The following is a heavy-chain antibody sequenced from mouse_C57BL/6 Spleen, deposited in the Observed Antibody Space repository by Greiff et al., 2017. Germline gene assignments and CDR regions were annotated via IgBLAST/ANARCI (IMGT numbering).Heavy chain of an antibody. V-gene: IGHV1-64*01. CDR3: ARPYYGSSLGDY. D-gene: IGHD1-1*01. CDR2: IHPNSGST. Sequence: QVQLQQPGAELVKPGASVKLSCKASGYTFTSYWMHWVKQRPGQGLEWIGMIHPNSGSTNYNEKFKSKATLTVDKSSSTAYMQLSSLTSEDSAVYYCARPYYGSSLGDYWGQGTTLTVSS. CDR1: GYTFTSYW. J-gene: IGHJ2*01.